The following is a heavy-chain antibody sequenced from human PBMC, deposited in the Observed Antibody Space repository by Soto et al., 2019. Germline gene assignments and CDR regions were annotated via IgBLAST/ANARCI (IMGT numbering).Heavy chain of an antibody. J-gene: IGHJ4*02. CDR3: ARHGDYFFDF. CDR2: MHPSGNT. D-gene: IGHD2-21*01. CDR1: GASVSSGNW. Sequence: QVQLQESGPGLLKPSGTLFLTCAVSGASVSSGNWWSWVLQPPGKGLEWIGEMHPSGNTNYNPSLKTRVSVSVDKSKNPLTLHLNSLTAADTAVYFCARHGDYFFDFWGQGTLVTVSS. V-gene: IGHV4-4*02.